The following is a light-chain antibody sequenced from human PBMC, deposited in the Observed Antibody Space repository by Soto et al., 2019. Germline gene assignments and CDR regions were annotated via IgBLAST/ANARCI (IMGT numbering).Light chain of an antibody. Sequence: DIQLTQSPSFLSASVGDRVTITCQTSQDISSYLAWYQQKPGKAPQLLISAASTWQSGVPSRFSGSGAGTEFTLTISSLQPEDFATYYCQQLKSYPLSFGGGTKVEI. CDR2: AAS. V-gene: IGKV1-9*01. CDR3: QQLKSYPLS. J-gene: IGKJ4*01. CDR1: QDISSY.